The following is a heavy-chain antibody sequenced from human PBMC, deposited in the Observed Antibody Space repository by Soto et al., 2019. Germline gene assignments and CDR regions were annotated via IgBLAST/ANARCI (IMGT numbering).Heavy chain of an antibody. CDR1: GGSISGGGYS. Sequence: SETLSLTCAVSGGSISGGGYSWSWIRQPPGKGLEWIGYIYYSGSTYYNPSLKSRVTISVDRSKNQFSLKLNSVTAADTAVYYCARDLWGYCGTDCYPLDVWGQGTTVTVSS. CDR2: IYYSGST. J-gene: IGHJ6*02. D-gene: IGHD2-21*02. CDR3: ARDLWGYCGTDCYPLDV. V-gene: IGHV4-30-2*01.